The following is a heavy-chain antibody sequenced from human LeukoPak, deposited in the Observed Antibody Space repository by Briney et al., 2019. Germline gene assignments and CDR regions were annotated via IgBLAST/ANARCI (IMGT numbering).Heavy chain of an antibody. V-gene: IGHV3-7*01. Sequence: PGGSLRLSCAASGFPFSSYWMSWVRQAPGEGLEWVANIKQDGGEKFYVDSVKGRFTISRDNAKNSLYLQMNSLRAEDTAVYYCARSGSKNSSSWYDAFDIWGQGTMVTVSS. CDR3: ARSGSKNSSSWYDAFDI. J-gene: IGHJ3*02. CDR1: GFPFSSYW. D-gene: IGHD6-13*01. CDR2: IKQDGGEK.